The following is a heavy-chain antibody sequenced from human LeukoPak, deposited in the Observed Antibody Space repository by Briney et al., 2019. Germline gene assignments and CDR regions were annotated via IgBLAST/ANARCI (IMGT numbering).Heavy chain of an antibody. Sequence: GGSLRLSCAASGFTFSNAWMSWVRQAPGKGLQWVGRIKSKTDGGTTHYAAPVKGRFTISRDNSKNTLYLQMNSLRAEGTAVYYCVSVPPRAAINDYWGQGTLVTVSS. D-gene: IGHD2-2*01. CDR3: VSVPPRAAINDY. J-gene: IGHJ4*02. V-gene: IGHV3-15*01. CDR2: IKSKTDGGTT. CDR1: GFTFSNAW.